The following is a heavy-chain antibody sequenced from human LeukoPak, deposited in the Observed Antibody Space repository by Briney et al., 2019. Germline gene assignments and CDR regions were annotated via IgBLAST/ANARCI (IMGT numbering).Heavy chain of an antibody. J-gene: IGHJ4*02. Sequence: PGGSLILSCVASGLTVSSEHMSWVRQAPGKGLEWVSTIHISTNTYYADSVKGRFTISRDNSENTLYLQMNSLRPEDTAVYYCATDPPHGDYWGQGTQVTVSS. CDR2: IHISTNT. CDR1: GLTVSSEH. V-gene: IGHV3-66*01. CDR3: ATDPPHGDY.